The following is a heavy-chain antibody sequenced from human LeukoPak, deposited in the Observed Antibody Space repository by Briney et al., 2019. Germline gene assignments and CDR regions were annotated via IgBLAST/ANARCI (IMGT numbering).Heavy chain of an antibody. CDR1: GFTFSSYG. CDR2: IWYDGSNK. J-gene: IGHJ4*02. CDR3: ARDLGGIYSGSYYDC. D-gene: IGHD1-26*01. Sequence: PGGSLRLPCAASGFTFSSYGMHWVRQAPGKGLEWVAVIWYDGSNKYYADSVKGRFTISRDNSKNTLYLQMNSLRAEDTAVYYCARDLGGIYSGSYYDCWGQGTLVTVSS. V-gene: IGHV3-33*01.